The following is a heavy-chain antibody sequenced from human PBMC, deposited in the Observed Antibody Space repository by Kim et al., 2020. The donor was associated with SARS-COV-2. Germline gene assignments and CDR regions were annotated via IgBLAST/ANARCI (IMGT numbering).Heavy chain of an antibody. Sequence: GGSLRLSCAASGFTFSSYAMSWVRQAPGKGLEWVSAISGSGGSTYYADSVKGRFTISRDNSKNTLYLQMNSLRAEDTAVYYCAKDHLEYDYVWGSYRYTDYWGQGTLVTVSS. V-gene: IGHV3-23*01. CDR3: AKDHLEYDYVWGSYRYTDY. J-gene: IGHJ4*02. CDR1: GFTFSSYA. CDR2: ISGSGGST. D-gene: IGHD3-16*02.